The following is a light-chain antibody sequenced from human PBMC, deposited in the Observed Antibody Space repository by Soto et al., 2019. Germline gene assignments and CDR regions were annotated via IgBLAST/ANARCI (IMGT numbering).Light chain of an antibody. J-gene: IGKJ4*01. CDR3: HQYNSYHT. CDR2: DAS. Sequence: DIQMTQSPSTLSAFVGDRVTITCRASQSVNSWLAWYQQRPGKAPKLLIYDASTLESGVPSRFSVSGSGTEFTLTISSLQPDDFTTDYCHQYNSYHTFGGGTKVDIK. V-gene: IGKV1-5*01. CDR1: QSVNSW.